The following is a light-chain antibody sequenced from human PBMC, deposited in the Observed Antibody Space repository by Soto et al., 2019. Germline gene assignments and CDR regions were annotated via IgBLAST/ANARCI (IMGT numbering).Light chain of an antibody. CDR3: CSYADTYV. CDR1: SNDVGGYNY. CDR2: EVS. V-gene: IGLV2-8*01. Sequence: QSALTQPPSASGSPGQSVTISCTGTSNDVGGYNYVSWYQQHPGKAPKLMIYEVSKRPSGVPDRFSGSKSGNTASLTVSGLQAEDEADYFCCSYADTYVFGTGTKLTVL. J-gene: IGLJ1*01.